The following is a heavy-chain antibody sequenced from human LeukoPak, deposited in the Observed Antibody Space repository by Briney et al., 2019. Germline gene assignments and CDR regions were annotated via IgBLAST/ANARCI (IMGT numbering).Heavy chain of an antibody. CDR2: INQGGSDK. CDR1: GFTFSGHW. Sequence: GGSLRLSCAASGFTFSGHWMSGVRRATGKGLEWVANINQGGSDKYYVDSVKGRFTISRDNANNLLYLQMNSLRGEDTAVYYCTRDRSRAEDDWGQGTLVTVSS. J-gene: IGHJ4*02. V-gene: IGHV3-7*01. CDR3: TRDRSRAEDD. D-gene: IGHD1-14*01.